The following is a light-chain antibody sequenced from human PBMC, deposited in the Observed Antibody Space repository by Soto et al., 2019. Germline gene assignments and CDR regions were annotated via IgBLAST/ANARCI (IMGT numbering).Light chain of an antibody. CDR3: QQPYSTRSIS. Sequence: DIQITESPSSLSASVGVRVTITCRASESIARHSNWYQQKPGKAPKRLIYASSSLQHGVPSRFRGDGSGADFTLTISNLQPEELAANYGQQPYSTRSISFGQGTRLEIK. CDR2: ASS. J-gene: IGKJ5*01. CDR1: ESIARH. V-gene: IGKV1-39*01.